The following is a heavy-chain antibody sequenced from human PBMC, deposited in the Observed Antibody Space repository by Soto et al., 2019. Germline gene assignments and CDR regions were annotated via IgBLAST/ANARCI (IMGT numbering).Heavy chain of an antibody. D-gene: IGHD2-2*01. V-gene: IGHV5-51*01. J-gene: IGHJ4*02. CDR3: ARSASYCSRTSCHFNY. CDR2: IYPADSDT. Sequence: GDPLNLSCNASGYIFPSNWIGWVRQIPGKGLEWMGVIYPADSDTRYSPSFQGQVTISVDKSVSTAYLHWSSLKASDTAMYYCARSASYCSRTSCHFNYWGQGTPVTVSS. CDR1: GYIFPSNW.